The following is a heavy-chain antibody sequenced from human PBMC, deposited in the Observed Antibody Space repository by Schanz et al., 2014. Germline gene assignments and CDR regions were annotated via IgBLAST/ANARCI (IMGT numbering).Heavy chain of an antibody. CDR2: INPNSGET. J-gene: IGHJ4*02. CDR3: ARAREKGEEGRGD. V-gene: IGHV1-2*02. CDR1: GYSFTEYF. D-gene: IGHD3-10*01. Sequence: QVQLVQSGPAVKKPGASMKVSCLASGYSFTEYFLHWVRQAPGQGLEWMGWINPNSGETNYEQKFKGRVTLTSDTSISTAFMELSGLTSDDTATYFCARAREKGEEGRGDWGQVPLLIVSS.